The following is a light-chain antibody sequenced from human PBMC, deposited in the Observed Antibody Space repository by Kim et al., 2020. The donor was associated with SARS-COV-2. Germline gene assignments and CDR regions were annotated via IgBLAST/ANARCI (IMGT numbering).Light chain of an antibody. CDR2: LNNDGSH. Sequence: QLVLTQSPSASASLGASVTLTCTLSSGHSNYAIAWHQQQPEKGPRYLMNLNNDGSHSKGDGIPDRFSGSSSGAERYLTISSLQSEDEAAYYCQTWDTGIRVFGGGTQLTVL. CDR1: SGHSNYA. V-gene: IGLV4-69*01. CDR3: QTWDTGIRV. J-gene: IGLJ3*02.